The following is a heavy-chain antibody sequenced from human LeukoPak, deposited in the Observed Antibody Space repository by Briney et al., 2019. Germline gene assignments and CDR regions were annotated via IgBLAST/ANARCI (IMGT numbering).Heavy chain of an antibody. CDR1: GFTFSTYS. CDR2: ISGSGGST. V-gene: IGHV3-23*01. Sequence: GGSLRLSCEASGFTFSTYSMNWVRQAPGKGLEWVSSISGSGGSTYYADSVKGRFSNSRDNSKNTLDLQMSGLRAEDTALYYCAKGGQNYDFWRFDYWGQGTLVTVSS. CDR3: AKGGQNYDFWRFDY. J-gene: IGHJ4*02. D-gene: IGHD3-3*01.